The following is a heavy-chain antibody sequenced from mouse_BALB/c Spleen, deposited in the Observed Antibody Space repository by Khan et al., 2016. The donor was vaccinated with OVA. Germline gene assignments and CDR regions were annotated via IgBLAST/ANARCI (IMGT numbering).Heavy chain of an antibody. CDR3: ARSPYGNFAY. CDR1: GFNFSTYA. CDR2: ISSDGDYT. Sequence: EVELVESGGGLVKPGGSLKLSCAASGFNFSTYAMSWVRQTPEKRLEWVATISSDGDYTYYPDSVKGRFTISRDNAKNTLYLQMSSLRSEDTAMYYCARSPYGNFAYWGQGTLVTVSA. D-gene: IGHD2-1*01. J-gene: IGHJ3*01. V-gene: IGHV5-9-3*01.